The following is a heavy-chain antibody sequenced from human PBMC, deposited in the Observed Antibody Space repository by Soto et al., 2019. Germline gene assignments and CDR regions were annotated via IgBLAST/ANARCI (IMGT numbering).Heavy chain of an antibody. D-gene: IGHD4-17*01. V-gene: IGHV4-30-4*01. Sequence: PSETLSLTCTVSGGSISSGDYYWSWIRQPPGKGLEWIGYIYYSGSTYYNPSLKSRVTISVDTSKNQFSLKLSSVTAADTAVYYCAREAYDYGDYARPNWFDPWGQGTLVTVSS. CDR2: IYYSGST. J-gene: IGHJ5*02. CDR3: AREAYDYGDYARPNWFDP. CDR1: GGSISSGDYY.